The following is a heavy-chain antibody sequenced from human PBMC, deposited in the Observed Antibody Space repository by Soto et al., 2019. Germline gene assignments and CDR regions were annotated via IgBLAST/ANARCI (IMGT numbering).Heavy chain of an antibody. CDR3: AHFSDLEWFDP. Sequence: QVPLQESGPGLVRPSETLSLPCTVSGGSISRYFWSWIRQSPGKGLEWIGYIFYTGRTTYNPSLKSRVTISIDTSTNQFSLKLSSLTAADTAVYYCAHFSDLEWFDPWGQGTLVTVSS. CDR2: IFYTGRT. V-gene: IGHV4-59*01. J-gene: IGHJ5*02. CDR1: GGSISRYF. D-gene: IGHD2-21*01.